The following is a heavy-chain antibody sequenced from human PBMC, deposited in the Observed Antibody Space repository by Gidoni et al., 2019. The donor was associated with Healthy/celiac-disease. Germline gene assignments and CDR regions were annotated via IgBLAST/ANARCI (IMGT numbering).Heavy chain of an antibody. CDR1: GFTCSSYA. J-gene: IGHJ4*02. CDR2: ISGSGGST. V-gene: IGHV3-23*04. Sequence: EVQLVESGGGLVQPAGYRRRSCADSGFTCSSYAMSWVRQATGKGLEWVSAISGSGGSTYYADSVKGRFTISRDNSKYPLYLQMNSLRAEVTAVYYCANKPDSGWYDYWGQGTLVTVSS. CDR3: ANKPDSGWYDY. D-gene: IGHD6-19*01.